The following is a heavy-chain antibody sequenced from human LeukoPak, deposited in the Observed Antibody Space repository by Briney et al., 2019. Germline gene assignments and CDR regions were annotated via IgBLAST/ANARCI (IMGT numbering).Heavy chain of an antibody. V-gene: IGHV4-39*07. J-gene: IGHJ6*02. Sequence: SETLSLTCTVSGGSISSSSYYWGWIRQPPGKGLEWIGSIYYSGSTYYNPSLKSRVTISVDTSKNQFSLKLSSVTAADTAVYYCARDLRGYCSSTSCYTNYYYGMDVWGQGTTVTVSS. CDR2: IYYSGST. D-gene: IGHD2-2*02. CDR3: ARDLRGYCSSTSCYTNYYYGMDV. CDR1: GGSISSSSYY.